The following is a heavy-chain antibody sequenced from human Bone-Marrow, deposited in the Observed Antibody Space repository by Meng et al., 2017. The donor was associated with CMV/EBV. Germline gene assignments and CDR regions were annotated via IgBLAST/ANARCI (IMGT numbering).Heavy chain of an antibody. V-gene: IGHV1-69*05. D-gene: IGHD4-17*01. J-gene: IGHJ5*02. Sequence: SVKVSCKASGGTFSSYAISWVRQAPGQGLEWMGGIIPIFGTANYAQKFQGRVTITTDESTSTAYMELSSLRSEDTAVYYCASRRCYGDLGGAWFDPWGQGTLVTVSS. CDR2: IIPIFGTA. CDR3: ASRRCYGDLGGAWFDP. CDR1: GGTFSSYA.